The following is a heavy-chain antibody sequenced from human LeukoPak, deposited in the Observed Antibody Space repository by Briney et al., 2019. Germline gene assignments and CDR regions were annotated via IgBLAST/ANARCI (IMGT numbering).Heavy chain of an antibody. Sequence: PGGSLRLSCAASGFTFSNAWMSWVRQAPGKGLEWVGRIKSKTGDGTTAYSAPVKGTFTISRHDTKNKLYLQMNSLKPEGTGVYCCTIEEMDTMVFYYWGQGTLVTV. CDR2: IKSKTGDGTT. CDR3: TIEEMDTMVFYY. D-gene: IGHD5-24*01. J-gene: IGHJ4*02. CDR1: GFTFSNAW. V-gene: IGHV3-15*01.